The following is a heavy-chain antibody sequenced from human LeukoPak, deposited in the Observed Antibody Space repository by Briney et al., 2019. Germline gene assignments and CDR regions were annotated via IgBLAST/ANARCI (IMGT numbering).Heavy chain of an antibody. D-gene: IGHD2-2*01. CDR1: GGSINNYY. CDR3: ARDLVQDPIVVVPAAMPLDNWFDP. Sequence: PSETLSLTCTVSGGSINNYYWSWIRQPPGKGLEWIGHISYSGGSTYSPSLRSRVIMSLDTSKKQFSLKMSSVTAADTAVYYCARDLVQDPIVVVPAAMPLDNWFDPWGQGTLVTVSS. V-gene: IGHV4-59*01. J-gene: IGHJ5*02. CDR2: ISYSGGS.